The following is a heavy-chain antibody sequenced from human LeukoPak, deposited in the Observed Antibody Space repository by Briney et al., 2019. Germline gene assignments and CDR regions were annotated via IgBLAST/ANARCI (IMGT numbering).Heavy chain of an antibody. D-gene: IGHD1-26*01. V-gene: IGHV3-30*03. CDR3: ASLGDYYPYYYGMDV. Sequence: GGSLRLSCAASRFTFSSYGMHWVRQAPGKGLEWVAVISYDGSNKYYADSVKGRFTISRDNAKNSLYLQMNSLRAEDTAVYYCASLGDYYPYYYGMDVWGQGTTVTVSS. CDR1: RFTFSSYG. CDR2: ISYDGSNK. J-gene: IGHJ6*02.